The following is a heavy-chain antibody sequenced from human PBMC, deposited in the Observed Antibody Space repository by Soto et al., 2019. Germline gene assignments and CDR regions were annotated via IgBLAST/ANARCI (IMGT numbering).Heavy chain of an antibody. J-gene: IGHJ4*02. CDR1: GGTFSSYA. CDR2: IIPIFGTA. V-gene: IGHV1-69*01. D-gene: IGHD5-18*01. Sequence: QVQLVQSGAEVKKPGSSVKVSCKASGGTFSSYAISWVRQAPGQGREWMGGIIPIFGTANYAQKFQGRVTITADESTSTAYMELSSLRSEDTAVYYCARESSDTAMGVNVDYYFAYGGQGTLVTVSS. CDR3: ARESSDTAMGVNVDYYFAY.